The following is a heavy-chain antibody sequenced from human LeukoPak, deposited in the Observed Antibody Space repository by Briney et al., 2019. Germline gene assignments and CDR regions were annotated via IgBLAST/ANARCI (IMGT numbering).Heavy chain of an antibody. CDR1: GFPFCSYA. J-gene: IGHJ4*02. Sequence: GGSLRLFCAASGFPFCSYAMSWVREAPRKGLEWVSGIIGSVGSTYYADSVKGRITISRDNSKNALYLQMNSLRAEDTAVYYCAKGKGDTGGSGDYWGQGTLVTVSS. CDR2: IIGSVGST. D-gene: IGHD3-16*01. V-gene: IGHV3-23*01. CDR3: AKGKGDTGGSGDY.